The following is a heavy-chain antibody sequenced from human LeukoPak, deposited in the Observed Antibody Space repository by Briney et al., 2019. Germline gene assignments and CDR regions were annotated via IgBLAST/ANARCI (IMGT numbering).Heavy chain of an antibody. D-gene: IGHD3-9*01. CDR1: GGSISSYY. CDR3: ARAGYDILTGYLGAFDI. J-gene: IGHJ3*02. Sequence: SETLSLTCTVSGGSISSYYWSWIRQPPGKGLECIGYIYYSGSTNYNPSLKSRVTISVDTSKNQFSLKLSSVTAADTAVYYCARAGYDILTGYLGAFDIWGQGTVVTVSS. CDR2: IYYSGST. V-gene: IGHV4-59*01.